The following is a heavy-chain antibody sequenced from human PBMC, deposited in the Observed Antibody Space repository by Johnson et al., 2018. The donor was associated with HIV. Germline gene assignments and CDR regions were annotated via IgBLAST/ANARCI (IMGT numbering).Heavy chain of an antibody. CDR1: GFTFRTYA. CDR3: AKGGYDSEDAFDI. CDR2: ISGSGGTT. Sequence: VQLVESGGGLVQPGGSLSLSCAASGFTFRTYAMSWVRQAPGKGLQWVSSISGSGGTTYYADSVKGRFTISRDNSKNTLYLQMNSLRAEDTALYYCAKGGYDSEDAFDIWGQGTMVTVSS. V-gene: IGHV3-23*04. D-gene: IGHD3-22*01. J-gene: IGHJ3*02.